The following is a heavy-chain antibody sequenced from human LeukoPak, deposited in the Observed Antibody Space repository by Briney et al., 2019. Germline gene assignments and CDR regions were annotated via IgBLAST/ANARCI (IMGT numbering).Heavy chain of an antibody. Sequence: PSQTLSLTCTVSGGSISSGDYYWSWIRQPPGKGLEWIGYIYYSGSTYYNPSLKSRVTISVDTSKNQFSLKLSSVTAADTAVYYCARVPYGDYALGYRGQGTLVTVSS. D-gene: IGHD4-17*01. CDR2: IYYSGST. V-gene: IGHV4-30-4*01. CDR1: GGSISSGDYY. J-gene: IGHJ4*02. CDR3: ARVPYGDYALGY.